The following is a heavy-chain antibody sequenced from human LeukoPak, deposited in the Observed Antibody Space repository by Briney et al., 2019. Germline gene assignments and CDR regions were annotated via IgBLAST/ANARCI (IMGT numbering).Heavy chain of an antibody. CDR1: VGSVISGSYY. CDR2: ISYSGST. J-gene: IGHJ3*02. CDR3: ARRGTGGRSFDI. D-gene: IGHD2-8*02. V-gene: IGHV4-61*01. Sequence: SETLSLTCTVSVGSVISGSYYWTWIRQPPGEGLEGIGYISYSGSTNFNPSLKSRVTISVDTSKNQFSLNLSSVTAADTAVYYCARRGTGGRSFDIWGQGTMVTVSS.